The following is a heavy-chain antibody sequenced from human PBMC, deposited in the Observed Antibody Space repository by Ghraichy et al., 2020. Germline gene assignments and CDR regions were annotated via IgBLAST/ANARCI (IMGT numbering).Heavy chain of an antibody. CDR1: GFTVSNNF. V-gene: IGHV3-53*01. CDR2: IYSGGDT. D-gene: IGHD1-26*01. J-gene: IGHJ5*02. CDR3: GRDVGP. Sequence: GESLNISCAASGFTVSNNFLTWVRQAPGKGLEWVSLIYSGGDTYYADSVKGRFTISRDSSKNTLYLQMDSLRAEDTAMYYCGRDVGPWGQGTLVTVSS.